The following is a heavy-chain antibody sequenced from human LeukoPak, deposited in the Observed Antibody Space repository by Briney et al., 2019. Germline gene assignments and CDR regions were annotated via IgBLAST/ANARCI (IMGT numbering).Heavy chain of an antibody. Sequence: PGGSLRLSCAASGFTFSNYWMHWVRQAPGKGLEWVSRINERATIISYADSVKGRFTISRENARNTLYLQMNSLTAEDTAVYDCARDLILVWTPGDDFDHWGQGTLVTVSS. CDR3: ARDLILVWTPGDDFDH. CDR2: INERATII. CDR1: GFTFSNYW. V-gene: IGHV3-74*01. D-gene: IGHD3-16*01. J-gene: IGHJ4*02.